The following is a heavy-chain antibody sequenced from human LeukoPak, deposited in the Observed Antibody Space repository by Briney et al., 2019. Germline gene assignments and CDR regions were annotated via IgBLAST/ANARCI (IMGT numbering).Heavy chain of an antibody. Sequence: GGSLRLSCAASGFNFANHAMSWVRQTPGRGLEWVSAISGGGDITYYADSVTGRFTISRDNSKDTLFLQMHSLRPGDTAVYYCVREDTPATANYWGQGTLVTISS. CDR2: ISGGGDIT. J-gene: IGHJ4*02. D-gene: IGHD2-21*02. V-gene: IGHV3-23*01. CDR3: VREDTPATANY. CDR1: GFNFANHA.